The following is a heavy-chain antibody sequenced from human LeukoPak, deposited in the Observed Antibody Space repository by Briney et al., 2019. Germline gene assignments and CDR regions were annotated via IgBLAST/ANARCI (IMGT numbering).Heavy chain of an antibody. CDR3: AGVVATPDDAFGI. CDR1: GFTFSSYS. J-gene: IGHJ3*02. D-gene: IGHD5-12*01. CDR2: ISSSSSTI. V-gene: IGHV3-48*01. Sequence: GGSLRLSCAASGFTFSSYSMNWARQAPGKGLEWVSYISSSSSTIYYADSVKGRLTISRDNAKNSLYLQMNSLRAEDTAVYYCAGVVATPDDAFGIWGQGTMVTVSS.